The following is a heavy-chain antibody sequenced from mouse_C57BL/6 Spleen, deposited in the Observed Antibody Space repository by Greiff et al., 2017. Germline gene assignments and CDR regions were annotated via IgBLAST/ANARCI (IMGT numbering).Heavy chain of an antibody. D-gene: IGHD1-1*01. Sequence: VKLQQSGPGLVQPSQSLSITCTVSGFSLTSYGVHWVRQSPGKGLEWLGVIWSGGSTDYNAAFISRLSISKDNSKSQVFFKMNSLQADDTAIYYCARPLNYYGSSYGFAYWGQGTLVTVSA. V-gene: IGHV2-2*01. CDR3: ARPLNYYGSSYGFAY. CDR1: GFSLTSYG. J-gene: IGHJ3*01. CDR2: IWSGGST.